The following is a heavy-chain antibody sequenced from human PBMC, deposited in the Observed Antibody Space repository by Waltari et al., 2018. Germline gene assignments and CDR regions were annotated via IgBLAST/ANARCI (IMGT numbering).Heavy chain of an antibody. D-gene: IGHD5-12*01. CDR2: ISFDGNYK. CDR1: GFTFSNNA. CDR3: ARTGGRDGYNPFDH. V-gene: IGHV3-30*10. Sequence: QVQVVASGGGVVHPGRSLRLPCAATGFTFSNNAMHGVRRAPGKGLEWVALISFDGNYKYYTDSVKGRFTISRDNSNNTVDLQINTLRSEDTAVYYCARTGGRDGYNPFDHWGQGTLVTVSS. J-gene: IGHJ4*02.